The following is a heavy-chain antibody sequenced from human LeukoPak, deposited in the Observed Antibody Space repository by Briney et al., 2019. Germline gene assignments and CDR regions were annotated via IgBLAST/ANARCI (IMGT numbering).Heavy chain of an antibody. CDR1: GYTFTSYF. CDR3: ARDSGSYADY. J-gene: IGHJ4*02. CDR2: INPSGGST. V-gene: IGHV1-46*01. Sequence: ASVKVSCKTSGYTFTSYFIHWVRQAPGQGLGWMGMINPSGGSTSYAQKFQGRVTMTRDTSTSTVYMELSSLRSDDTAVYYCARDSGSYADYWGQGTLVTVSS. D-gene: IGHD1-26*01.